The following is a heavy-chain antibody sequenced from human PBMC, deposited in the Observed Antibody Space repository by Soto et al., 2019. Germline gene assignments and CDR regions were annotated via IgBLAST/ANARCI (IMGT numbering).Heavy chain of an antibody. CDR2: VYYSGNT. J-gene: IGHJ4*02. CDR3: AREVTFGAPVI. Sequence: QVQLQESGPGLVKPSQTLSLTCTVSGGSISSGGYYWSWIRQHPGQGLEWIGYVYYSGNTYDNPALNSRVTISVDPSNNQFPLSLSSVTAADTAVYYCAREVTFGAPVIWGQGTLVTVSS. V-gene: IGHV4-31*03. CDR1: GGSISSGGYY. D-gene: IGHD3-16*01.